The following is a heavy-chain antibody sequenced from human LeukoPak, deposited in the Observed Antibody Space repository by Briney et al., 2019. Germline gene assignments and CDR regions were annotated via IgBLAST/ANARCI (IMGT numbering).Heavy chain of an antibody. CDR3: AREDYYGSGNYVAWGGAFDV. D-gene: IGHD3-10*01. Sequence: PGGSLRLSCEASGFSFSSYWMTWVRQAPGKGLEWVANIKQDGSEKYYVDSVRGRFTISRDNAKMSVYLQMNSLRAEDTAVYYCAREDYYGSGNYVAWGGAFDVWGQGTTVTVSS. CDR1: GFSFSSYW. CDR2: IKQDGSEK. J-gene: IGHJ3*01. V-gene: IGHV3-7*01.